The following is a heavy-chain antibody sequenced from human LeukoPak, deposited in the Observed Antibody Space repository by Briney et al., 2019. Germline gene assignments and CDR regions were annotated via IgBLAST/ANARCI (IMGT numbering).Heavy chain of an antibody. CDR3: ARWGGVQFDP. V-gene: IGHV1-2*02. J-gene: IGHJ5*02. Sequence: ASVKVSCKASGYTFIDYYMNWVRQAPGQGLEWMGWINTNTGETNYAQKFQGRVTMTRDTSISTVYMELTSLTSDDTAVYDCARWGGVQFDPWGQGTLVTVSS. D-gene: IGHD2-8*01. CDR2: INTNTGET. CDR1: GYTFIDYY.